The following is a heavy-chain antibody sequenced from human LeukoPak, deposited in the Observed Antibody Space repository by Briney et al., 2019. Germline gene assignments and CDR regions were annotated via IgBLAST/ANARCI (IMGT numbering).Heavy chain of an antibody. J-gene: IGHJ6*03. D-gene: IGHD2-2*01. Sequence: SQTLSLTCTVSGGSLSSGDYYWSWIRQPPGKGLEWIGEINHSGSTNYNPSLKSRVTISVDTSKNQFSLKLSSVTAADTAVYYCARSPVVPAAIRFSGYYYYMDVWGKGTTVTVSS. CDR2: INHSGST. V-gene: IGHV4-30-4*08. CDR3: ARSPVVPAAIRFSGYYYYMDV. CDR1: GGSLSSGDYY.